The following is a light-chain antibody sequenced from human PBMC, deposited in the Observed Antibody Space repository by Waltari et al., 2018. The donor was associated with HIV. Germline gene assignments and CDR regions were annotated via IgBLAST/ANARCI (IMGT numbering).Light chain of an antibody. CDR3: QVWDSSNEHVV. Sequence: SYVLTQPPSVSVAPGAAATISCGAWHIAGKVDHWYQQQPGQAPVLVTRYNSARPSGIPDRISGSNSGHTATLTITSVEAGDEATYYCQVWDSSNEHVVFGGGTELTVL. J-gene: IGLJ3*02. V-gene: IGLV3-21*04. CDR2: YNS. CDR1: HIAGKV.